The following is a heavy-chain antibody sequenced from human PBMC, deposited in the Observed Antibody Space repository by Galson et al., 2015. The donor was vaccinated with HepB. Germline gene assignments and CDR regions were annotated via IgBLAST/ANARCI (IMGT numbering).Heavy chain of an antibody. CDR2: IYYSGST. V-gene: IGHV4-61*01. J-gene: IGHJ6*03. CDR1: GGSVSSGSYY. Sequence: ETLSLTCTVSGGSVSSGSYYWSWIRQPPGKGLEWIGYIYYSGSTNYNPSLKSRVTISVDTSKNQFSLKLSSVTAADTAVYYCARERVGATRIYYYYYMYVWGKGTTVTVSS. CDR3: ARERVGATRIYYYYYMYV. D-gene: IGHD1-26*01.